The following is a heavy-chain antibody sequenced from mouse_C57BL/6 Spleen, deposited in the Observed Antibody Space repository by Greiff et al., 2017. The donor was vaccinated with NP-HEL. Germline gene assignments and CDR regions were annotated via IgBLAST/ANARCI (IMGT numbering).Heavy chain of an antibody. CDR3: ARSPSWFAY. CDR2: INPGSGGT. J-gene: IGHJ3*01. CDR1: GYAFTNYL. Sequence: QVQLQQSGAELVRPGTSVKVSCKASGYAFTNYLIEWVKQRPGQGLEWIGVINPGSGGTKYNEKFKGKATLTADKSSSTAYMQRSSLTSEDSAVYFCARSPSWFAYWGQGTLVTVSA. V-gene: IGHV1-54*01.